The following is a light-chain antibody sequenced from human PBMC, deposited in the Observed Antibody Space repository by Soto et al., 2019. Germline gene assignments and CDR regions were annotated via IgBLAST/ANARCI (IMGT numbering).Light chain of an antibody. V-gene: IGLV2-14*03. CDR2: DVS. J-gene: IGLJ2*01. CDR1: SSDVGGYNY. Sequence: QSALTQPASVSGSPGQSITISCTGTSSDVGGYNYVSWFQQHPGKAPKLIIYDVSNRPSGFSNRFSGSKSGNTASLTISGLQAEDEADYFCSSYTTSDTLVFGGGTKLTVL. CDR3: SSYTTSDTLV.